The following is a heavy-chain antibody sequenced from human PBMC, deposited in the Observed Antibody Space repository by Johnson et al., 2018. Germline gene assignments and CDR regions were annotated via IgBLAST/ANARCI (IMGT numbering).Heavy chain of an antibody. J-gene: IGHJ3*02. V-gene: IGHV4-59*01. CDR1: GGSISSDY. CDR3: ARYISGLSDAFDI. Sequence: QVQLQESGPGLVEPSETLSLTCTVSGGSISSDYWSWIRQPPGKGLEWLGYIHYSGRTKYNPSLKSRVTIAVDPSKNQFSLKLTSVTAADTAVFYCARYISGLSDAFDIWGQGTMVTVSS. D-gene: IGHD6-19*01. CDR2: IHYSGRT.